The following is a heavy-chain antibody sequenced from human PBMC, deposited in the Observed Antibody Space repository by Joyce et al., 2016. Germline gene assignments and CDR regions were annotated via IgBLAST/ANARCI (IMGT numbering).Heavy chain of an antibody. CDR1: GFSFSGYW. CDR2: YNTDGSSK. CDR3: VRGISARPGGPNWFDP. Sequence: EVQLVESGGGLVQPGGSLSLSCAASGFSFSGYWIHWVRQAPGKGLVWVSRYNTDGSSKRFAESVKGRFTIYRDNAKNTLYLKMNSLRAEDTAVYYCVRGISARPGGPNWFDPWGQGTLVTVSS. D-gene: IGHD6-6*01. V-gene: IGHV3-74*01. J-gene: IGHJ5*02.